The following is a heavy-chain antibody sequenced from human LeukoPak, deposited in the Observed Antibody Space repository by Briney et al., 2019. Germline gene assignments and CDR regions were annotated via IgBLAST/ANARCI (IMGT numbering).Heavy chain of an antibody. V-gene: IGHV3-7*01. CDR2: IKQDGSEK. Sequence: GGSLRLSCTASGFTFSSYWMSWVRQAPGRGLEWVANIKQDGSEKYYVDSVKGRFTISRDNAKNSLYLQMNSLRAEDTAVYYCAREQKGIVVVVAATHLDYWGQGTPATVSS. CDR1: GFTFSSYW. D-gene: IGHD2-15*01. J-gene: IGHJ4*02. CDR3: AREQKGIVVVVAATHLDY.